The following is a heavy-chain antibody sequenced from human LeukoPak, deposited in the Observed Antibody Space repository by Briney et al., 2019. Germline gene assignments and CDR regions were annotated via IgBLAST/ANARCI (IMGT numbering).Heavy chain of an antibody. V-gene: IGHV4-30-2*06. J-gene: IGHJ4*02. Sequence: SETLSLTCSVSGGSISSGPYFWSWIRQSPGQGLEWIGYIWPSGSTNYNPSLSGRVAISLDKSRNHFTLIVTAVTAADTAFCARKGPEHLPTYFDHWGRGILVAVSS. CDR2: IWPSGST. D-gene: IGHD2-21*01. CDR1: GGSISSGPYF. CDR3: KGPEHLPTYFDH.